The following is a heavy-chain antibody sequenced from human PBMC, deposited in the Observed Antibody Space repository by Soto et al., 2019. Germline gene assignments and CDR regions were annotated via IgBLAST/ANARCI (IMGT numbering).Heavy chain of an antibody. CDR3: ARGLPGESHVDY. CDR2: IYYSGST. CDR1: RGSISTYY. D-gene: IGHD3-10*01. J-gene: IGHJ4*02. V-gene: IGHV4-59*08. Sequence: PSETLSLTCTVSRGSISTYYWSWIRQPPGKGLECIGYIYYSGSTYYNPSLKSRVTISVDTSKNQFSLKLSSVTAADTAVYYCARGLPGESHVDYWGQGTLVTVSS.